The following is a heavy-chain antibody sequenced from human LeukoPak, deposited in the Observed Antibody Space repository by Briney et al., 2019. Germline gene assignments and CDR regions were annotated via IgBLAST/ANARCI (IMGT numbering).Heavy chain of an antibody. V-gene: IGHV3-23*01. Sequence: GGSLRLSCAASGFTFRHYAMTWVRQTPGKGLEWVATISGGGLSTYYADSAKGRLTLSGDNSENTVFLQMNSLRVEDTATYYCAKALYYDSHGRGLDNWGQGTLVIVSS. J-gene: IGHJ4*02. CDR1: GFTFRHYA. CDR3: AKALYYDSHGRGLDN. CDR2: ISGGGLST. D-gene: IGHD3-22*01.